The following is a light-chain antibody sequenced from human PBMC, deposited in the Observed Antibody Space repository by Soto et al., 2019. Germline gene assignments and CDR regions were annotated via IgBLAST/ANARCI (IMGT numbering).Light chain of an antibody. V-gene: IGKV3-11*01. Sequence: EIVLTQSPATLSLSPGERATLSCRASQSINNYLAWYQQKPGQAPRLLIYDASNRATGIPARFSGSGSGTDFTLTISSLAPEDFAVYYCLRRTDWPPLLTFGPGTKVDIK. CDR3: LRRTDWPPLLT. J-gene: IGKJ3*01. CDR2: DAS. CDR1: QSINNY.